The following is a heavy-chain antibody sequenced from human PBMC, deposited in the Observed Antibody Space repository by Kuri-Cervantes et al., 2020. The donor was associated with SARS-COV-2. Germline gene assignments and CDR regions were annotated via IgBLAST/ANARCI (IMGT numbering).Heavy chain of an antibody. J-gene: IGHJ4*02. Sequence: SETLSLTCTVSGDSISNYYWSWIRQPPGKGLEWIGYIYYSGSTYYNPSLKSRVTISVDTSKNQFSLRLTSMTAADTAIYYCAMTGSTRNNFDHWGQGTLVTVSS. CDR3: AMTGSTRNNFDH. CDR2: IYYSGST. D-gene: IGHD3-9*01. V-gene: IGHV4-59*08. CDR1: GDSISNYY.